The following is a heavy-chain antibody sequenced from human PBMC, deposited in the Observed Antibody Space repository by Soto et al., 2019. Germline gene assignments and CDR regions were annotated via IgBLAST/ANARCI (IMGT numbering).Heavy chain of an antibody. CDR2: ITSRADST. J-gene: IGHJ4*02. CDR1: GFSFSNYA. D-gene: IGHD6-19*01. Sequence: EVQLLESGGGLVQPGGSLRLSCTTSGFSFSNYAMSWVRQAPGKGLEWVSAITSRADSTYSADSVKGRFTISRDNSQSTLYLQMTGLRAEDTAVYFCAKDPASGWYSAFDYWGQGALVTVSS. V-gene: IGHV3-23*01. CDR3: AKDPASGWYSAFDY.